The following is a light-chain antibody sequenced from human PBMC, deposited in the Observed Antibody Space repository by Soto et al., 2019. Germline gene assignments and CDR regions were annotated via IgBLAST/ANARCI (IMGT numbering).Light chain of an antibody. Sequence: QSALTQPASVSASPGQSITISFTGTSSEVGGYKFVSWYQHHPGKAPKLMIYEVNNRPSGVSNRFAGSKSGNTASRTISGLQPEDEADYYCLSYTRANTRVFGVGTKVTVL. CDR3: LSYTRANTRV. CDR1: SSEVGGYKF. J-gene: IGLJ3*02. CDR2: EVN. V-gene: IGLV2-14*01.